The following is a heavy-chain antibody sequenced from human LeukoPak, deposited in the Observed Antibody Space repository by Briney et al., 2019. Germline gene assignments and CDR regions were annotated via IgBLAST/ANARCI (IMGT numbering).Heavy chain of an antibody. D-gene: IGHD1-20*01. J-gene: IGHJ4*02. Sequence: SDTLSLTCTVSGGSISNYYWSWIRQPAGKRLEWIGRIYTSGSTNYNPSLQSRVTMSVDTSKNQFSLKLTSVTAADTAVYYCARDSITGTTCFDSWGQGTLVTVSS. CDR3: ARDSITGTTCFDS. V-gene: IGHV4-4*07. CDR1: GGSISNYY. CDR2: IYTSGST.